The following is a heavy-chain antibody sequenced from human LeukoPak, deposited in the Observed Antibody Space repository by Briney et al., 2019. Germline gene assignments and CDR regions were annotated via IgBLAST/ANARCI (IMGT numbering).Heavy chain of an antibody. CDR1: GGSISTGYY. V-gene: IGHV4-38-2*02. CDR3: ATSLEY. J-gene: IGHJ4*02. Sequence: PSETLSLTCTVSGGSISTGYYWNWIRQPPGKGLEWIARIFPTGVTHYNPSLRSRVTISVDTSQNQFFLNLRSVTAADTAVYFCATSLEYWGQGTLVTVSP. CDR2: IFPTGVT.